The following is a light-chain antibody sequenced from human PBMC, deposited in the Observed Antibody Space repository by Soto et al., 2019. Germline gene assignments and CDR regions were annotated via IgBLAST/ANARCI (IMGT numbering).Light chain of an antibody. V-gene: IGLV2-14*01. CDR2: DVS. Sequence: QSVLTQPASVSGSPGQSITISCTGTSSVVAAYNYVSWYQQHPGKAPKLMIYDVSNRPSGVSNRFSGSKSGNTASLTISGLQSEDEADYYCSSYTSRSTKVFGTGTKAPS. J-gene: IGLJ1*01. CDR1: SSVVAAYNY. CDR3: SSYTSRSTKV.